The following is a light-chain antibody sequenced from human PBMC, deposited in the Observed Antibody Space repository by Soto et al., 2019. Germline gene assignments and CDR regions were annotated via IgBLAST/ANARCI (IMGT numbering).Light chain of an antibody. CDR2: GAS. V-gene: IGKV3-20*01. J-gene: IGKJ1*01. CDR1: QSVSSSY. Sequence: EIVLTQSPGTLSLTRGERATLSCRASQSVSSSYLAWYQQKPGQAPRLLIYGASSRATGIPDRFSGSGSGTDYTLTISRLEPEDFAVYYCQQYGSSQTWTFGQGTKVEIK. CDR3: QQYGSSQTWT.